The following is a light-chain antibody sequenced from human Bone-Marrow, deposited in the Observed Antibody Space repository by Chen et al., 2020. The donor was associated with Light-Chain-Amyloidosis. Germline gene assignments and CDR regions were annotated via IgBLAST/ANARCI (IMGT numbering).Light chain of an antibody. CDR2: DAS. CDR1: QGIGPY. V-gene: IGKV3-11*01. J-gene: IGKJ5*01. Sequence: VLTQSPATLSLSPGERASLFCTASQGIGPYLAWYRQQPGQAPRLLIYDASNRATDIPARFTAWGSGTDFTLTITSLEPEDFAVYYCQQRSSWPSITFGQGTRLEIK. CDR3: QQRSSWPSIT.